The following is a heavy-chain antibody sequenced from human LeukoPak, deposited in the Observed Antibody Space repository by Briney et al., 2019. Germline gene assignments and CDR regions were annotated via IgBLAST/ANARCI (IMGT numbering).Heavy chain of an antibody. J-gene: IGHJ5*02. CDR2: INHSGST. D-gene: IGHD6-19*01. CDR3: ARDAAVAGTRVWFDP. Sequence: SETLSLTCAVYGGSFSGYYWSWIRQPPGKGLEWIGEINHSGSTNYNPSLKSRVTISVDTSKNQFSLKLSSVTAADTAVYYCARDAAVAGTRVWFDPWGQGTLVTVSS. V-gene: IGHV4-34*01. CDR1: GGSFSGYY.